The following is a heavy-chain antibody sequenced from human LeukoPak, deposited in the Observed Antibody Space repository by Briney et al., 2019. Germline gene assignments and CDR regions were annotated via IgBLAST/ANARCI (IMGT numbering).Heavy chain of an antibody. V-gene: IGHV3-74*01. CDR2: ITIDGSST. Sequence: PGGSLRLSCAASGLTFSKYWMHWVRQAPGKGLVWVSRITIDGSSTSYADSVKGRFTISRDNAKNTLYLQMNSLRAEDTAVYYCARDQTLTSTPGPDYWGQGTLVTVSS. D-gene: IGHD2-8*02. CDR3: ARDQTLTSTPGPDY. J-gene: IGHJ4*02. CDR1: GLTFSKYW.